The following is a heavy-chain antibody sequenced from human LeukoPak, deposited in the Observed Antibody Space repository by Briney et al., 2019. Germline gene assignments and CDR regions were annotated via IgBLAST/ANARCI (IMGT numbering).Heavy chain of an antibody. V-gene: IGHV1-18*01. CDR1: GYTFTSYG. J-gene: IGHJ4*02. CDR3: ARVGQQLVQEGAFDY. D-gene: IGHD6-13*01. Sequence: ASVKVSCKASGYTFTSYGISWVRQAPEQGLEWMGWISAYNGNTNYAQKLQGRVTMTTDTSTSTAYMELRSLRSDDTAVYYCARVGQQLVQEGAFDYWGQGTLVTVSS. CDR2: ISAYNGNT.